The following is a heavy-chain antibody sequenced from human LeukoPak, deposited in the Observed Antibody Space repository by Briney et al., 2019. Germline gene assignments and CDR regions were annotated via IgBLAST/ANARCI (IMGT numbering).Heavy chain of an antibody. D-gene: IGHD6-19*01. CDR2: IYGGST. CDR3: ARRGFVAGLKGFSDY. CDR1: GFTVSDNY. V-gene: IGHV3-53*01. J-gene: IGHJ4*02. Sequence: GGSLRLSCAASGFTVSDNYMTWVRQAPGKGLEWVSIIYGGSTYYADSVKGRFTISRDNSKNTVYLQMNSLRAEDTAVYYCARRGFVAGLKGFSDYWGQGTLVTVSS.